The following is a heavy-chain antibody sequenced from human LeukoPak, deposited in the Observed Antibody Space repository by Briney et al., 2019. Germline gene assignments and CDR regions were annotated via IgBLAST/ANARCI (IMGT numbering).Heavy chain of an antibody. V-gene: IGHV3-30*14. CDR3: ARTSGSSGWYRDSYDY. J-gene: IGHJ4*02. Sequence: GGSLRLSCAASGFTFSSYAMHWVRQAPGKGLEWVAVISYDGSNKYYADSVKGRFTISRDNSKNTLYLQMGSLRAEDMAVYYCARTSGSSGWYRDSYDYWGQGTLVTVSS. CDR2: ISYDGSNK. D-gene: IGHD6-19*01. CDR1: GFTFSSYA.